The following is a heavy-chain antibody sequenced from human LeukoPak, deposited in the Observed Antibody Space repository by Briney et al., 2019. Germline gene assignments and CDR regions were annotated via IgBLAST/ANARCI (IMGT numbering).Heavy chain of an antibody. CDR2: INPYNDDI. J-gene: IGHJ5*01. D-gene: IGHD2-2*02. Sequence: ASVKVSCKASGYTFSGYYIHWVRQAPGQGLEWMGWINPYNDDIHYAQNFQGRVTMTSDTSITTAYMELTRLTFDDTAVYYCARDPGYCSSTTCHNHFDSWGQGTLVTVSP. CDR3: ARDPGYCSSTTCHNHFDS. CDR1: GYTFSGYY. V-gene: IGHV1-2*02.